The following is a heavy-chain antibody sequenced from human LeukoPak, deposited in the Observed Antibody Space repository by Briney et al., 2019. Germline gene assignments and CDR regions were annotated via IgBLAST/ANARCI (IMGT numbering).Heavy chain of an antibody. D-gene: IGHD3-22*01. CDR3: ARATTYYYDSSGYWQH. J-gene: IGHJ1*01. CDR2: ISSSGSTI. V-gene: IGHV3-11*01. CDR1: GFTFSDYY. Sequence: PGGSLRLSCAASGFTFSDYYMSWIRQAPGKGLEWVSYISSSGSTIYYADSVKGRFTISRDNAKNSLYLQMNSLRAEDTAVYYCARATTYYYDSSGYWQHWGQGTLVTVSS.